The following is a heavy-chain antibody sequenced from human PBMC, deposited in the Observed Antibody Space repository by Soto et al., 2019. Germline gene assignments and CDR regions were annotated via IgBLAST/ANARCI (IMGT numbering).Heavy chain of an antibody. J-gene: IGHJ2*01. D-gene: IGHD3-22*01. CDR1: GITFSNYW. Sequence: PWGSLRLSCAASGITFSNYWMEWVRRAPGKGLVWVSRIHSDGSSTSYADSVKGRFTISRDNAKNTLYLQMNSLRAEDTAVYYCARDRNYYDSSGYYFKHWYFDLWGRGTLVTVSS. CDR2: IHSDGSST. CDR3: ARDRNYYDSSGYYFKHWYFDL. V-gene: IGHV3-74*01.